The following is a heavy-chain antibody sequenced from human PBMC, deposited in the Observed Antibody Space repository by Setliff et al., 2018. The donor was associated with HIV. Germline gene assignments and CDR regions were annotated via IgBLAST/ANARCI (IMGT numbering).Heavy chain of an antibody. CDR2: INPSGGDT. V-gene: IGHV1-46*01. CDR3: IVNIVGPVTGLDR. J-gene: IGHJ5*02. Sequence: ASVKVSCKASGYTFTSNHMHWGRQAPGQGLEWMGTINPSGGDTIYAPEPQGRVTMTTDTSTRTAYMELSGLTSEDTAVYFCIVNIVGPVTGLDRWGPGTLVTVSS. D-gene: IGHD1-26*01. CDR1: GYTFTSNH.